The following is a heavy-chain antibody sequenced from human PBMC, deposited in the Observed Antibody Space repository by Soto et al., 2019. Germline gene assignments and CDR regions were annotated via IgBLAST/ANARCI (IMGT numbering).Heavy chain of an antibody. CDR3: GREYSGYECFDY. V-gene: IGHV1-46*03. CDR1: GYTFTSKY. Sequence: ASAKVSCKASGYTFTSKYMYWVRQAPGQGLKRKEIINPSGSSTSYAQKFQGRVTMTRDTSTSTVYMELSSLRSLDTAVYYCGREYSGYECFDYWGQGTLVTVSS. CDR2: INPSGSST. J-gene: IGHJ4*02. D-gene: IGHD5-12*01.